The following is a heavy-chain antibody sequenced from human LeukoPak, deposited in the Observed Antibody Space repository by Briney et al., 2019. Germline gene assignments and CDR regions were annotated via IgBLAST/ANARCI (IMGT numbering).Heavy chain of an antibody. CDR3: ATVSYYYDSSGYQGYFQH. J-gene: IGHJ1*01. CDR2: FDLDDGET. V-gene: IGHV1-24*01. CDR1: EYTLTELS. Sequence: ASVKVSFKVSEYTLTELSMHWVRQAPGKGLEWMGGFDLDDGETIYAQKFQGRVAMTEDTSTDTAYMELSSLRSEDTAMYYCATVSYYYDSSGYQGYFQHWGQGTLVTVSS. D-gene: IGHD3-22*01.